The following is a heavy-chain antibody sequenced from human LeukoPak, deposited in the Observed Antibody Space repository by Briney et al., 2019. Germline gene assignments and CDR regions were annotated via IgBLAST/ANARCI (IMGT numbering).Heavy chain of an antibody. CDR2: INHSGST. D-gene: IGHD6-13*01. V-gene: IGHV4-34*01. Sequence: SETLSLTCAVYGGSFSGYYWSWIRQPPGKGLEWIGEINHSGSTNYNPSLKSRVTISVDTSKNQFSLKLSSVTAADTAAYYCASRYSSSWYPAYALNYWGQGTLVTVSS. CDR1: GGSFSGYY. J-gene: IGHJ4*02. CDR3: ASRYSSSWYPAYALNY.